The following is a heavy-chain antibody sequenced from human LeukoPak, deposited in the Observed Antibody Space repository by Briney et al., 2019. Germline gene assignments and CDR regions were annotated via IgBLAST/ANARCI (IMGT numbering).Heavy chain of an antibody. Sequence: GASVKVSCKASGYTFTGYYLHWVRQAPGQGLEWMGWINPNSGGTKYAQKFQGRVTLTRDTSISTAYMDLSRLRSDDTAVYYCARGGVYYYGSGSYEFDYWGQGTLVTVSS. CDR1: GYTFTGYY. D-gene: IGHD3-10*01. V-gene: IGHV1-2*02. CDR2: INPNSGGT. J-gene: IGHJ4*02. CDR3: ARGGVYYYGSGSYEFDY.